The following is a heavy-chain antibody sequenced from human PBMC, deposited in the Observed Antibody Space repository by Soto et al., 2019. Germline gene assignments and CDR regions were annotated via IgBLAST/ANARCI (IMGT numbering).Heavy chain of an antibody. CDR3: ARERFPAVAGGDY. CDR1: GGTFSSYA. Sequence: GASVKVSCKASGGTFSSYAISWVRQAPGQGLEWMGGIIPIFGTANYAQKFQGRVTITADKSTSTAYMELSSLRSEDTAVYYCARERFPAVAGGDYWGQGTLVTVSS. CDR2: IIPIFGTA. D-gene: IGHD6-19*01. J-gene: IGHJ4*02. V-gene: IGHV1-69*06.